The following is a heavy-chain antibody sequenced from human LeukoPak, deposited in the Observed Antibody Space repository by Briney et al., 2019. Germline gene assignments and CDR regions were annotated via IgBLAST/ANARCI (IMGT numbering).Heavy chain of an antibody. Sequence: PSETLSLTCTVSGYSISSGYYWGWIRQPPGKGLEWIGSIYQSESTYYNPSLKSRVTISVDTSKNQFSLKLSSVTAADTAVYYCARAGGSGIDYWGQGTLVTVSS. CDR1: GYSISSGYY. D-gene: IGHD3-10*01. J-gene: IGHJ4*02. CDR2: IYQSEST. CDR3: ARAGGSGIDY. V-gene: IGHV4-38-2*02.